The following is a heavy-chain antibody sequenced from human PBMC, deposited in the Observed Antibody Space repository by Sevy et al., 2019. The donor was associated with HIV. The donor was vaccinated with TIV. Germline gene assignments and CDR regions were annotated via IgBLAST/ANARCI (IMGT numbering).Heavy chain of an antibody. D-gene: IGHD5-18*01. V-gene: IGHV4-61*01. CDR3: ARVLRGYSYGHFDY. CDR1: GGSVSSGSYY. J-gene: IGHJ4*02. CDR2: IYYSGST. Sequence: SETLSLTCTVSGGSVSSGSYYWSWIRQPPGKGLEWIGYIYYSGSTNYNPSLKRRVTISVDTSKNQFSLKLSSVTAADTAVYYCARVLRGYSYGHFDYWGQGTLVTVSS.